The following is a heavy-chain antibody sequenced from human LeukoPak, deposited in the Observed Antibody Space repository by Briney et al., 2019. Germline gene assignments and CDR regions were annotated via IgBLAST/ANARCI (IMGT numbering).Heavy chain of an antibody. J-gene: IGHJ4*02. CDR3: ARHRGAAGRDYFDL. D-gene: IGHD6-25*01. CDR1: GGSITSYY. CDR2: IYYTGDT. V-gene: IGHV4-59*08. Sequence: SETLSLTCTASGGSITSYYWSWIRQPPGKGLEWIGYIYYTGDTNCIPSLKSRVTISTDTSKNQFPLKLTSVTAADTARYYCARHRGAAGRDYFDLWGQGTLVTVSS.